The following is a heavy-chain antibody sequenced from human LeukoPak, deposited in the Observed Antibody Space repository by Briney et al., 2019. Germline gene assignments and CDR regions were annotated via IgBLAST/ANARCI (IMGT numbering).Heavy chain of an antibody. Sequence: GRSLRLSCAASGFTFSSYAMHWVRQAPGKGLEWVAVISYDGSNKYYADSVKGRFTISRDNSKNTLYLQMNSLRAEDTAVYYCARDDSSGYWGQGTLVTVSS. CDR1: GFTFSSYA. J-gene: IGHJ4*02. CDR3: ARDDSSGY. CDR2: ISYDGSNK. V-gene: IGHV3-30-3*01. D-gene: IGHD3-22*01.